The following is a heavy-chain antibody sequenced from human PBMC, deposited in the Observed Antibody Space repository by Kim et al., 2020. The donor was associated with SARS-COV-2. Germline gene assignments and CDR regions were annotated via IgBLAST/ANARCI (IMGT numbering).Heavy chain of an antibody. J-gene: IGHJ4*02. D-gene: IGHD5-12*01. CDR3: ARAPMATRDFDY. Sequence: SETLSLTCTVSGGSISSGGYYWSWIRQHPGEGLEWIGYIYYSGSTYYNPSLKSRVTISVDTSKNQFSLKLSSVTAADTAVYYCARAPMATRDFDYWGQGTLVTVSS. CDR1: GGSISSGGYY. V-gene: IGHV4-31*03. CDR2: IYYSGST.